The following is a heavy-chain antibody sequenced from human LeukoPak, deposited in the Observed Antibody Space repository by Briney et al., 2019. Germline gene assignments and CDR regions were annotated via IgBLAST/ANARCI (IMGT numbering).Heavy chain of an antibody. V-gene: IGHV1-2*02. CDR3: ARAWDDYGINDAFDI. CDR2: INPNSGGT. J-gene: IGHJ3*02. D-gene: IGHD4-17*01. CDR1: GYTFTGYY. Sequence: GASVKVSCKASGYTFTGYYMHWVRQAPGQGLEWMGWINPNSGGTNYAQEFQGRVTMTRDTSISTAYMELSRLRSDDTAVYYCARAWDDYGINDAFDIWGQGTMVTVSS.